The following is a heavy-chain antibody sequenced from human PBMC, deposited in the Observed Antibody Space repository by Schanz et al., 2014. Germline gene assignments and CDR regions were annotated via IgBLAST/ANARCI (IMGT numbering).Heavy chain of an antibody. CDR1: GGSISSGSYY. Sequence: QVQLQESGPGLVKPSQTLSLTCSVSGGSISSGSYYWNWIRQPAGKGLEWIGRVYTSGSTNYNPPRKGGGTITEARPKTKSALSLRCVPAADTAVYYCARDVGGCSSSTSCYAFESWGQGTMVTVSS. CDR2: VYTSGST. D-gene: IGHD2-2*01. V-gene: IGHV4-61*02. CDR3: ARDVGGCSSSTSCYAFES. J-gene: IGHJ3*02.